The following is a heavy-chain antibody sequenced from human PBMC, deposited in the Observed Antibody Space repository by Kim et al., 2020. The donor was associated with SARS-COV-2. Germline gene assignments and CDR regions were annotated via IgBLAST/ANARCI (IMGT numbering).Heavy chain of an antibody. CDR2: ISSKPTNYAT. CDR1: GFTFSGST. Sequence: GGSLRLSCAASGFTFSGSTMNWVRQASGKGLEWVARISSKPTNYATAYSASVKGRFTISSDDSKNTAYLQMSSRKTEDTAVYYCTRVNPIAVGWYDAFDIWGQGTMVTVSS. J-gene: IGHJ3*02. CDR3: TRVNPIAVGWYDAFDI. D-gene: IGHD6-19*01. V-gene: IGHV3-73*01.